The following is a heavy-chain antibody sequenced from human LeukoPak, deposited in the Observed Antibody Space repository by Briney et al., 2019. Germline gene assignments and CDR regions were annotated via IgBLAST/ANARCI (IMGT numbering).Heavy chain of an antibody. CDR1: GFTFSSYA. D-gene: IGHD6-13*01. Sequence: PAGGSLRLSCAASGFTFSSYAMSWVRQAPGKGLEWVSGISGSGGSTNSADSVKGRFTISRDNSKDTLFLQMNSLRAEDTAVYYCAKDAYSSSWYYFDHWGQGTLVNVSS. CDR2: ISGSGGST. V-gene: IGHV3-23*01. J-gene: IGHJ4*02. CDR3: AKDAYSSSWYYFDH.